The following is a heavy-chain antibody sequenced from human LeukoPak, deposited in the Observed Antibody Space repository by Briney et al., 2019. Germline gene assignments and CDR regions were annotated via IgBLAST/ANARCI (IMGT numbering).Heavy chain of an antibody. J-gene: IGHJ6*03. CDR3: AKGGGYEAQYYYYYLDV. Sequence: GGSLRLSRAASGFTFSSYAMHWVRQAPGKGLEWVAVISYDGSNKYYADSVKGRFTVSRDNSKNTLYLQMKSLRAEDTAVYYCAKGGGYEAQYYYYYLDVWGKGTTVTISS. CDR2: ISYDGSNK. D-gene: IGHD5-12*01. V-gene: IGHV3-30*04. CDR1: GFTFSSYA.